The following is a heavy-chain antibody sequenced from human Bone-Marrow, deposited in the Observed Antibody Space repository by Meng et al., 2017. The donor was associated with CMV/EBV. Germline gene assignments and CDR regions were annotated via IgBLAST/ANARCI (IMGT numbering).Heavy chain of an antibody. Sequence: GGSLRLSCVASGFTFSSYAMHWVRQAPGKGLEWVAVISYDGSNKYYADSVKGRFTISRDNSKNTLYLQMNSLRAEDTAVYYCARGFPPTGTIFDYWGQGTLVTVSS. CDR1: GFTFSSYA. D-gene: IGHD1-1*01. CDR2: ISYDGSNK. J-gene: IGHJ4*02. V-gene: IGHV3-30-3*01. CDR3: ARGFPPTGTIFDY.